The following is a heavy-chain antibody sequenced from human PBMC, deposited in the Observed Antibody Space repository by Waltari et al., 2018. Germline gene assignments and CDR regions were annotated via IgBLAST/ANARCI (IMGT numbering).Heavy chain of an antibody. CDR3: ARDYCDRTNCHGMDV. CDR1: EFTFSSYA. V-gene: IGHV3-30*04. J-gene: IGHJ6*02. Sequence: QVQLVESGGGVVQPGRSLRLSCAASEFTFSSYAMHWVSQAPGKELEWGAVSSYNERNRYYVDSVKGRFTISRDNSNKMLYLQMNSLRVEDTAVYYCARDYCDRTNCHGMDVWGQGTTVTVSS. D-gene: IGHD3-22*01. CDR2: SSYNERNR.